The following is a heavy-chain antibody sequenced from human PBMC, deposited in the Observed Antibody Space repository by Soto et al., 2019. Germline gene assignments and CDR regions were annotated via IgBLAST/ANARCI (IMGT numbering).Heavy chain of an antibody. Sequence: QVQLVQSGAEVKKPGSSVKVSCKASGGTFSSYTISWVRQAPGQGLEWMGRIIPILGIANYAQKFQGRVTXXAXKXXSTAYRELSSLRSEDTAVYYCARLEAAAGTSWFDPWGQGTLVTVSS. D-gene: IGHD6-13*01. J-gene: IGHJ5*02. CDR3: ARLEAAAGTSWFDP. CDR1: GGTFSSYT. V-gene: IGHV1-69*02. CDR2: IIPILGIA.